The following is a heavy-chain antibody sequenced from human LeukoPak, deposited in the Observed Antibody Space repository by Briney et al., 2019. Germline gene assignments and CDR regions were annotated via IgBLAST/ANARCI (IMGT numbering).Heavy chain of an antibody. D-gene: IGHD3-10*01. CDR3: AKASGEVRGVTPDYFDY. CDR2: ISGSGGST. Sequence: PGGSLRLSCAASGFTFSSYAMSWVRQAPGKGLEWVSAISGSGGSTYYADSVKGRFTISRDNSKNTLYLQMNSLRAEDTAVYYCAKASGEVRGVTPDYFDYWGQGTLVTVSS. V-gene: IGHV3-23*01. J-gene: IGHJ4*02. CDR1: GFTFSSYA.